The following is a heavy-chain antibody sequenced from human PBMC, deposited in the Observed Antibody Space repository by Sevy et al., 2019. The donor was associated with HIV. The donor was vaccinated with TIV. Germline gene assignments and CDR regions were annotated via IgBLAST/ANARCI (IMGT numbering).Heavy chain of an antibody. CDR1: GFTFSSYW. V-gene: IGHV3-74*01. J-gene: IGHJ4*02. Sequence: GGSLRLSCAASGFTFSSYWMHWVRQAPGKGLVWVSRINSDGSSTSYADSVKGRFTISRDNAKNTLYLEMNILRAEDTAVYYCARGGQDSNLGYFDYWGQGTLVTVSS. D-gene: IGHD4-4*01. CDR2: INSDGSST. CDR3: ARGGQDSNLGYFDY.